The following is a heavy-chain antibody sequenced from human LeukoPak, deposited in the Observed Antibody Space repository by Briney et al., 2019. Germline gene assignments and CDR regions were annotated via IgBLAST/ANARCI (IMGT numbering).Heavy chain of an antibody. V-gene: IGHV3-23*01. CDR2: ISGSGGST. Sequence: QSGGSLRLSCAASGFTFSNYAMSWVRQAPGKGLEWVSAISGSGGSTYYADSVKGRFTISRDNSKNTLYLQMNSLRAEDTAVYYCAKDRDIVVVVAGGYFDYWGQGTLVTVSS. CDR3: AKDRDIVVVVAGGYFDY. J-gene: IGHJ4*02. D-gene: IGHD2-15*01. CDR1: GFTFSNYA.